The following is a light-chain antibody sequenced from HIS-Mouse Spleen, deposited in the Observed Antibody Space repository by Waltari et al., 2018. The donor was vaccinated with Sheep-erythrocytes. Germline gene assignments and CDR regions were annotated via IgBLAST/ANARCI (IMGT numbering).Light chain of an antibody. CDR3: QQFNSYLYT. CDR2: DAS. CDR1: QGISSA. J-gene: IGKJ2*01. V-gene: IGKV1-13*02. Sequence: AIQLTQSPSSLSASVGDRVTITCRASQGISSALAWYQQKPGKAPKLLIYDASSLESGVPSRFSGSGSGTVFTLTISSLQPEDFATYYCQQFNSYLYTFGQGTKVEIK.